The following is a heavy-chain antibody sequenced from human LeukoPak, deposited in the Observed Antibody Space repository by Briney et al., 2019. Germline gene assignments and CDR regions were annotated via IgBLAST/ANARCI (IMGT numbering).Heavy chain of an antibody. V-gene: IGHV4-39*01. CDR3: ARHVSVTAWKGVGY. Sequence: SETLSLTCTVSGGSISIGSYYWGWIRQPPGKGLEWIGSIYYSGSTYYNPSLKSRVTISVDTSKNQFSLKLSSVTATDTAVYYCARHVSVTAWKGVGYWGQGTLVTVSS. J-gene: IGHJ4*02. CDR1: GGSISIGSYY. D-gene: IGHD1-1*01. CDR2: IYYSGST.